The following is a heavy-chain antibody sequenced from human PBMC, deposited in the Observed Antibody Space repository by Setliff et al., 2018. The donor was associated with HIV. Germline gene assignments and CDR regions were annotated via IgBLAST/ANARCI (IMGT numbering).Heavy chain of an antibody. V-gene: IGHV1-69*04. J-gene: IGHJ6*03. CDR1: GGTFRNYA. CDR3: ARRSCTSGTCHHDSYFYMDV. Sequence: SVKVSCKASGGTFRNYAINWVRQAPAQGLEWMGSIIPMLDMVNYAQRFQGRIAITADKSTDTVYIYLTSLRSEDTAVYFCARRSCTSGTCHHDSYFYMDVWGKGTAVTVSS. D-gene: IGHD5-12*01. CDR2: IIPMLDMV.